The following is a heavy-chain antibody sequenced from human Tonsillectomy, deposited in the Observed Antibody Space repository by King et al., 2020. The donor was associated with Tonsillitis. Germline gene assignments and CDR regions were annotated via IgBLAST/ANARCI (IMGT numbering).Heavy chain of an antibody. CDR2: ISGSGGST. CDR3: AKAALYYDMLTGRGAELDN. V-gene: IGHV3-23*04. Sequence: VQLVESGGGLVQPGGSLRLSCAASGFTFSSYAMSWVRQAPGKGLEWVSGISGSGGSTYYADSVKGRFIVSRDNSKNMLYLEMSSLKAEDTAVYYCAKAALYYDMLTGRGAELDNWGQGTLVTVSS. D-gene: IGHD3-9*01. J-gene: IGHJ4*02. CDR1: GFTFSSYA.